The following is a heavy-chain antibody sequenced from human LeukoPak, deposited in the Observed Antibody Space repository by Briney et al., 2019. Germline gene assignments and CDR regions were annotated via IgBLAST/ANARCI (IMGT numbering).Heavy chain of an antibody. D-gene: IGHD4-11*01. CDR2: IRSKANSYAT. V-gene: IGHV3-73*01. CDR1: GFTFSGSA. CDR3: TRPTTVTTNWFDP. J-gene: IGHJ5*02. Sequence: PGGSLRLSCAASGFTFSGSAMHWVRQASGKGLEWVGRIRSKANSYATAYAAPVKGRFTISRDDSKNTAYLQMNSLKTEDTAVYYCTRPTTVTTNWFDPWGQGTLVTVSS.